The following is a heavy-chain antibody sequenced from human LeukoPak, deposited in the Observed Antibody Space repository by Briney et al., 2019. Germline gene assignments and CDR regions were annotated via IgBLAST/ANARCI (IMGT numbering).Heavy chain of an antibody. Sequence: SVKVACKASGGTFSSYAISWVRQAPGQGLEWMGGIIPIFGTANYAQKFQGRVTITADESTGTAYMELSSLRSEDTAVYYCAREGSMTAPHDAFAIWGQGTMVTVSS. CDR2: IIPIFGTA. CDR3: AREGSMTAPHDAFAI. J-gene: IGHJ3*02. CDR1: GGTFSSYA. V-gene: IGHV1-69*13. D-gene: IGHD2-21*02.